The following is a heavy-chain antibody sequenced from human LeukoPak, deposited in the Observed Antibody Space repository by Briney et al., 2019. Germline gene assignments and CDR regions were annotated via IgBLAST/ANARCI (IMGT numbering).Heavy chain of an antibody. CDR2: IKTDGSST. Sequence: GGSLRLSCAASGFTFSSYWMHWVRQAPGKGLVWVSHIKTDGSSTNYAESVKGRFTISRDNAKNTVYLQMNSLRAEDTAVYYCARVPGPRDYYYYYMDVWGKGTTVTISS. CDR3: ARVPGPRDYYYYYMDV. V-gene: IGHV3-74*01. J-gene: IGHJ6*03. CDR1: GFTFSSYW.